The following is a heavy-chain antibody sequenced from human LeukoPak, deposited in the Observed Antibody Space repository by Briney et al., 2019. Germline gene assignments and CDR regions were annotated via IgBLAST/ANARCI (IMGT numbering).Heavy chain of an antibody. V-gene: IGHV4-4*07. D-gene: IGHD3-16*02. CDR1: GGSISSYY. CDR2: IYTSGST. J-gene: IGHJ5*02. Sequence: PSETLSLTCSVSGGSISSYYWSWIRQPAGKGLEWIGRIYTSGSTNYNPSLKSRVTMSVDTSKNQFSLKLSSVTAADTAVYYCAREFYVWGSYRSGDWFDPWGQGTLVTVSS. CDR3: AREFYVWGSYRSGDWFDP.